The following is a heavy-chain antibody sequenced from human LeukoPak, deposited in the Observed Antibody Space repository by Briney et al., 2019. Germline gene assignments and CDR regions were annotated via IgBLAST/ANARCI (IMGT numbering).Heavy chain of an antibody. D-gene: IGHD3-3*01. CDR3: ARGEGELRFLEWLLGNWFDP. V-gene: IGHV4-34*01. Sequence: PSETLSLTCAVYGGSFSGYYWSWIRQPPGKGLEWIGEINHSGSTNYNPSLKSRVTISVDTSKNQFSLKLSSVTAADTAVYYCARGEGELRFLEWLLGNWFDPWGQGTLVTVPS. J-gene: IGHJ5*02. CDR1: GGSFSGYY. CDR2: INHSGST.